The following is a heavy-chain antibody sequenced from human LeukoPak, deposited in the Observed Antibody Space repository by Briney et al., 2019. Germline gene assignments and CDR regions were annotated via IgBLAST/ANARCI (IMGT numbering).Heavy chain of an antibody. D-gene: IGHD6-13*01. Sequence: SGTLSLTCAVSGGSISSSNWWSWVRQPPGKGLEWIGEIYHSGSTNYNPSLKSRVTISVDTSKNQFSLKLSSVTAADTAVYYCARARKYSSSWYDRTWFDPWGQGTLVTVSS. CDR1: GGSISSSNW. V-gene: IGHV4-4*02. CDR3: ARARKYSSSWYDRTWFDP. J-gene: IGHJ5*02. CDR2: IYHSGST.